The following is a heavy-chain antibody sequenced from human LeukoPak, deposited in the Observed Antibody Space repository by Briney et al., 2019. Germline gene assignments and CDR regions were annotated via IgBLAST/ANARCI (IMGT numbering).Heavy chain of an antibody. CDR1: GFTFSDYY. J-gene: IGHJ4*02. Sequence: PGGSLRLSCAASGFTFSDYYMSWIRQAPGKGLEWVSYISSSGSTIYYADSVKGRFTISRDNSKNTVYLQMNSLRVEDTAVYYCAKDRAIAAVGTGPLNYWGQGTLVIVSS. CDR2: ISSSGSTI. CDR3: AKDRAIAAVGTGPLNY. V-gene: IGHV3-11*04. D-gene: IGHD6-13*01.